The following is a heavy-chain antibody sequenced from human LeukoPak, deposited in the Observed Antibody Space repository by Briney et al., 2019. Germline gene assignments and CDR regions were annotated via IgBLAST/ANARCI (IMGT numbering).Heavy chain of an antibody. V-gene: IGHV4-34*01. CDR2: INHSGST. CDR1: GWSFSGHS. CDR3: PRDLAPFDC. Sequence: SETLFLTCEVYGWSFSGHSWSWIRQPPGKGLEGIGEINHSGSTNYKPSLKSRVIISLDTSKNQFSLKLSSVTAADTALSYCPRDLAPFDCWGQGTLATVSS. J-gene: IGHJ4*02.